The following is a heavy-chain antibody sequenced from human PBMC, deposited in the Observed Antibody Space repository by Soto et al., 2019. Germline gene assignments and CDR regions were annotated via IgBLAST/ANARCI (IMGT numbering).Heavy chain of an antibody. CDR2: IKQDGSEK. CDR1: GFTFSSYW. V-gene: IGHV3-7*05. J-gene: IGHJ4*02. Sequence: GGSLRLSCAASGFTFSSYWMSWVRQALGKGLEWVANIKQDGSEKYYVDSVKGRFTISRDNAKNSLYLQMNSLRAEDTAVYYCARARSRVAATRYFDYWGQGTLVTVSS. D-gene: IGHD2-15*01. CDR3: ARARSRVAATRYFDY.